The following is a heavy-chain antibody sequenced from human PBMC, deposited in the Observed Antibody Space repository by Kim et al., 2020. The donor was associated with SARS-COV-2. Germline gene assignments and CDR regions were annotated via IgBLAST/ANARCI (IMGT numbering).Heavy chain of an antibody. CDR1: GGSFSGYY. CDR2: INHSGST. J-gene: IGHJ6*02. Sequence: SETLSLTCAVYGGSFSGYYWSWIRQPPGKGLEWIGEINHSGSTNYNPSLKSRVTISVDTSKNQFSLKLSSVTAADTAVYYCARGRISGSGNLFQGSYGMDVWGQGTTVTVSS. V-gene: IGHV4-34*01. CDR3: ARGRISGSGNLFQGSYGMDV. D-gene: IGHD3-3*01.